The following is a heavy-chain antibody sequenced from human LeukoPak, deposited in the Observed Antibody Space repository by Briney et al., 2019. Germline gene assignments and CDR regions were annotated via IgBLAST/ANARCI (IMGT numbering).Heavy chain of an antibody. CDR3: ARDTKYAFDN. CDR2: IGISSGHT. V-gene: IGHV3-21*05. D-gene: IGHD2-2*01. J-gene: IGHJ4*02. Sequence: GGSLRLSCAASGFTFSSYSMNWVRQAPGKGLEWISYIGISSGHTKYADSVKGRYTISGDKAKNSLYLQMNSLRVEDTAVYYCARDTKYAFDNWGQGTLVTVSS. CDR1: GFTFSSYS.